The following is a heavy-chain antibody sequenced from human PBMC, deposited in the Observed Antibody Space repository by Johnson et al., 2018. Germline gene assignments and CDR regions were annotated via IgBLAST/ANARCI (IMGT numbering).Heavy chain of an antibody. CDR1: GFTFSSYS. J-gene: IGHJ1*01. D-gene: IGHD3-22*01. CDR3: ATEWYYYDSSNSYYSEYFQH. Sequence: VQLVQSGGGLVKPGGSXRLSCAASGFTFSSYSMNWVRQAPGKGLEWVSVLYSAGSTYYADSVKGRFTISRDNSKNTLYLQMNSLKTEDTAVYYCATEWYYYDSSNSYYSEYFQHWGQGTLVTVSS. V-gene: IGHV3-66*01. CDR2: LYSAGST.